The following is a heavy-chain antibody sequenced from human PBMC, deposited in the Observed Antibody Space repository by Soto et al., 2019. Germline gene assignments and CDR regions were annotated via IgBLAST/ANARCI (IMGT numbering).Heavy chain of an antibody. CDR2: ISGSGGST. D-gene: IGHD3-3*01. J-gene: IGHJ6*03. CDR3: AKGQRGYDFWSGYFYYMDV. V-gene: IGHV3-23*01. CDR1: GFTFSSYA. Sequence: PGGSLRLSCAASGFTFSSYAMSWVRQAPGKGLEWVSAISGSGGSTYYADSVKGRFTISRDNSKNTLYLQMNSLRAEDTAVYYCAKGQRGYDFWSGYFYYMDVWGKGTTVTVSS.